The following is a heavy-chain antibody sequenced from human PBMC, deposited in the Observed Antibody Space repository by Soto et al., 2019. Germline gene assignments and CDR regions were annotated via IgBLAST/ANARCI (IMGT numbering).Heavy chain of an antibody. CDR2: LYYSGST. D-gene: IGHD2-15*01. Sequence: SDTLSLTYTFSGGAISSGGYHRSWIHQHPGEGLEWIGYLYYSGSTYYNPSLKSRVTISVDTSKNQFSLKLSSVTAADTAVSYCARRLAAYCSGGSSYGRNYYQCYGMDVWGQGTTVAVS. CDR1: GGAISSGGYH. V-gene: IGHV4-31*03. CDR3: ARRLAAYCSGGSSYGRNYYQCYGMDV. J-gene: IGHJ6*02.